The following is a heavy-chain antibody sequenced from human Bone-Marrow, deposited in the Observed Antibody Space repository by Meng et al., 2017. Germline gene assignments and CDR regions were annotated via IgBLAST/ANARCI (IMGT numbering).Heavy chain of an antibody. CDR2: ITARGRMI. V-gene: IGHV3-23*01. J-gene: IGHJ4*02. Sequence: EVQLLESGGGLVQSGGSLILSRAASGFTFSSYAMSWVRQAPGKGLEWVSIITARGRMILYADSVKGRFTISRDDSKNTLYLQMSSLRAEDTAVYYCAKAYDSVWRTQYDYWGQGTLVTVSS. D-gene: IGHD3-16*01. CDR1: GFTFSSYA. CDR3: AKAYDSVWRTQYDY.